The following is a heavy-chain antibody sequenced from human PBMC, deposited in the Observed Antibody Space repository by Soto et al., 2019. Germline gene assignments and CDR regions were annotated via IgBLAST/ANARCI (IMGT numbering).Heavy chain of an antibody. J-gene: IGHJ4*02. CDR3: GRVSELGPFEK. D-gene: IGHD3-16*01. Sequence: SETLSLTCAVSGGSTSSSKWWSWVRQPPGKGLEWIGEIYHGGSTNSNPSLKSRVTISVDKSKNQFSLNLSSVTAADTAVYYCGRVSELGPFEKWGQGTQVTGSS. V-gene: IGHV4-4*02. CDR1: GGSTSSSKW. CDR2: IYHGGST.